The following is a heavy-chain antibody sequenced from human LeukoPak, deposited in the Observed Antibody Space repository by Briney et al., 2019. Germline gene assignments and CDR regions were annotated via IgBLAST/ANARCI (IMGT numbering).Heavy chain of an antibody. CDR1: GFTFSSYA. CDR2: ISGSRSYT. Sequence: GGSLRLSCAASGFTFSSYAMSWVRQAPGKGLEWVSAISGSRSYTYYADSVKGRFTISRDNSKNTLYLQMNSLRAEDTAVYYCAKDKDLDGAGDAFDIWGQGTMVTVSS. J-gene: IGHJ3*02. V-gene: IGHV3-23*01. D-gene: IGHD2-15*01. CDR3: AKDKDLDGAGDAFDI.